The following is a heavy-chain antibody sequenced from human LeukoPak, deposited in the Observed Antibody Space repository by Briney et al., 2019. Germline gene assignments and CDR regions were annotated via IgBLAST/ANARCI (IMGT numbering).Heavy chain of an antibody. D-gene: IGHD4-23*01. V-gene: IGHV3-21*01. Sequence: GGSLRLSCTASGFTFSGYSMNWIRQAPGKGLEWVSSFGTRSTSIYHAGSVKGRFAISRDNAKNSLYLQMNSLRAEDTAVYYCVRGNDYGGPHYWGQGTLVTVSS. J-gene: IGHJ4*02. CDR1: GFTFSGYS. CDR3: VRGNDYGGPHY. CDR2: FGTRSTSI.